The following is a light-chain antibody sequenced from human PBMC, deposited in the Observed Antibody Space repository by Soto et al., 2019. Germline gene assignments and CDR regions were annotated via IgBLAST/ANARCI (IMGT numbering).Light chain of an antibody. CDR1: QSISSW. CDR2: KAS. Sequence: DIQMTQSPSTLSASVGDRVTITCRASQSISSWLAWYQQKPGKAPKLLIYKASNLESGVPSRFSGSGSGTEFTLTISSLQPDDFATYYCQQYNSYNTFGQGTKLEIK. CDR3: QQYNSYNT. J-gene: IGKJ2*01. V-gene: IGKV1-5*03.